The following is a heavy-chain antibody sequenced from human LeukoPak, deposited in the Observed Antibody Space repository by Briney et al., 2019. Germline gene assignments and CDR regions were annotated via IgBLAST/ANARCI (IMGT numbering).Heavy chain of an antibody. V-gene: IGHV3-48*02. CDR2: ISSSSSSI. Sequence: GESLKISCAASGFSFSSYEMNWVRQAPGKGLECISYISSSSSSINYADSVEGRFTISRDNAKNSLYLQMNSLRDEDTAVYYCARTLGYCSGGYCYASCFDYWGQGALVTVSS. J-gene: IGHJ4*02. CDR3: ARTLGYCSGGYCYASCFDY. D-gene: IGHD2-15*01. CDR1: GFSFSSYE.